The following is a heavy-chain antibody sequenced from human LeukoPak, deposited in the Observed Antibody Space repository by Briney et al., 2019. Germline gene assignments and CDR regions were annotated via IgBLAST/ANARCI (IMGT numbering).Heavy chain of an antibody. CDR2: IYPGESDN. CDR3: ARQNDFRLDY. D-gene: IGHD3-3*01. J-gene: IGHJ4*02. V-gene: IGHV5-51*01. Sequence: GESLKISFKGSGYTFSSYWIGWVRQMPGKGVEWMGIIYPGESDNRYSPSLQGQVTISVDTSIGTAYLQWSSLKASDTAIYYCARQNDFRLDYWGQGTLVTVSS. CDR1: GYTFSSYW.